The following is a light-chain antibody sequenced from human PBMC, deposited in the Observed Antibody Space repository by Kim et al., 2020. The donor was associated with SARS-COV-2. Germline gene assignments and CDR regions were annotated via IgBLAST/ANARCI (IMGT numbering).Light chain of an antibody. CDR2: RSN. J-gene: IGLJ2*01. Sequence: QSVLTQAPSASGTPGQGVTISCSGSTSNIGRNYVYWYQQLSGAAPKLVIYRSNQRPSGVPDRFSGSKSGTSASLAISGLRSGDEADYYCAAWDDSLSGVIFGGGTQLIVL. V-gene: IGLV1-47*01. CDR1: TSNIGRNY. CDR3: AAWDDSLSGVI.